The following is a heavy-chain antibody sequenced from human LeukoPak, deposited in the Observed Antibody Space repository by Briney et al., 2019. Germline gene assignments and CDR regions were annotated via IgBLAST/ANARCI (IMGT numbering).Heavy chain of an antibody. CDR1: GFTVSSNY. D-gene: IGHD5-12*01. CDR3: ARDPSLRGYGAGAFDI. J-gene: IGHJ3*02. V-gene: IGHV3-53*01. Sequence: GGSLRLSCAASGFTVSSNYMSWVRQAPGKGLEWVSVIYSGGNTYYADSVKGRFTISRDNSKNTLYLQMNSLRAEDTAVYYCARDPSLRGYGAGAFDIWGQGTMVTVSS. CDR2: IYSGGNT.